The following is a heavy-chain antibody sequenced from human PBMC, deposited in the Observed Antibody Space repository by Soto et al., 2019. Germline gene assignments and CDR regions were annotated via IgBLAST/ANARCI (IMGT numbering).Heavy chain of an antibody. V-gene: IGHV1-69*13. CDR1: GGTFSSYA. CDR3: ARAQSTVVTPKDYYYGMDV. CDR2: IIPIFGTA. Sequence: GASVKVSCKASGGTFSSYAISWVRQAPGQGLEWMGGIIPIFGTANYAQKFQGRVTITADESTSTAYMELSSLRSEDTAVYYCARAQSTVVTPKDYYYGMDVWGQGTTVTVSS. J-gene: IGHJ6*02. D-gene: IGHD4-17*01.